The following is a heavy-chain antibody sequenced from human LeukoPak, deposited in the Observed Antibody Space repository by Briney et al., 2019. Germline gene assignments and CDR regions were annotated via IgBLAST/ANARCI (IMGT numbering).Heavy chain of an antibody. CDR2: IRYDGSNK. Sequence: PGGSLRLSCAASGFTFSTYGIHWVRQAPGKGLEWVAFIRYDGSNKYYADSVKGRFTISRDNSKNTLYLQMNSLRAEDTAVYYCAKDPGVTYDSGAFDIWGQGTMVTVSS. D-gene: IGHD3-22*01. J-gene: IGHJ3*02. CDR3: AKDPGVTYDSGAFDI. V-gene: IGHV3-30*02. CDR1: GFTFSTYG.